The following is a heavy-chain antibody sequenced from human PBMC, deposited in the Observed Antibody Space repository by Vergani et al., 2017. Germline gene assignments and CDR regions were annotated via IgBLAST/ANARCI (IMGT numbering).Heavy chain of an antibody. CDR1: GFTFSTYD. Sequence: EVQLVESGGGLVQPGGSLRLSCAASGFTFSTYDMHWVRQATGKGLEWVSAIGTSDDTYYAGSVLGRFTISRENAKSSLYLQMNSLTAADTAVYYCARALVSWGRGTLVTVSS. V-gene: IGHV3-13*01. D-gene: IGHD6-6*01. CDR2: IGTSDDT. CDR3: ARALVS. J-gene: IGHJ4*02.